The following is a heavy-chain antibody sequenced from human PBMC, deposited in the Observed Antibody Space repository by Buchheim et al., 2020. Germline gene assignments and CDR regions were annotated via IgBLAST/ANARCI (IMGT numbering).Heavy chain of an antibody. CDR2: IYYSGST. CDR3: ARDLEGSSWYSNYYYYYGMDV. J-gene: IGHJ6*02. D-gene: IGHD6-13*01. CDR1: GGSISSGDYY. Sequence: QVQLQESGPGLVKPSQTLSLTCTVSGGSISSGDYYWSWIRQPPGKGLEWIGYIYYSGSTYYNPSLKSRVTISVDTSKNQFSLKLSSVTAADTAVYYCARDLEGSSWYSNYYYYYGMDVWGQGTT. V-gene: IGHV4-30-4*01.